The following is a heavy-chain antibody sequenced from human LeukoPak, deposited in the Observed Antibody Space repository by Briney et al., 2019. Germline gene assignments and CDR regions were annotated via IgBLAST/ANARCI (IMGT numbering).Heavy chain of an antibody. CDR2: ISNSGST. CDR1: NASISSYY. J-gene: IGHJ4*02. V-gene: IGHV4-59*08. D-gene: IGHD2-21*02. Sequence: SRSLSLTCSVSNASISSYYWSWIRQSPGKGLEWIGYISNSGSTNYNPSLKSRVTISVDTSKNQFSLKLSSVTAADTAVYYCARHWGSCRGGDCSTFDCWGQGTLVTASS. CDR3: ARHWGSCRGGDCSTFDC.